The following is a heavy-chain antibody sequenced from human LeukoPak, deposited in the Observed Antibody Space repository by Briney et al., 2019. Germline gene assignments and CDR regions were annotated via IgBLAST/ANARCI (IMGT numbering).Heavy chain of an antibody. J-gene: IGHJ6*03. CDR1: GGSLSYSY. CDR3: ARDAPDYYGSGSYYNDVARHYYYYYMDV. Sequence: SETLSLTCNVSGGSLSYSYWSWVRHAAGKGLQWIGRVYTTGNTNYNPSLKSRVTISIDTSKQEISLKLSSVTAADTAVYYCARDAPDYYGSGSYYNDVARHYYYYYMDVWGKGTTVTISS. V-gene: IGHV4-4*07. D-gene: IGHD3-10*01. CDR2: VYTTGNT.